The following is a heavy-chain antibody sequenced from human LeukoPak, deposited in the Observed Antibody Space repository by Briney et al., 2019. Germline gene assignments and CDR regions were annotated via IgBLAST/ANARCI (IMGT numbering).Heavy chain of an antibody. CDR3: AHRRGDGYGDYFDY. D-gene: IGHD5-24*01. V-gene: IGHV2-5*02. J-gene: IGHJ4*02. Sequence: SGPTLVNPTQTLTLTCTFSGFSLSTSGVGVGWIRQPPGKALEWLALIYWDDDKRYSPSLKSRLTITKDTSNNQVVLTMTNMDPVDTATYYCAHRRGDGYGDYFDYWGQGTLVTVSS. CDR2: IYWDDDK. CDR1: GFSLSTSGVG.